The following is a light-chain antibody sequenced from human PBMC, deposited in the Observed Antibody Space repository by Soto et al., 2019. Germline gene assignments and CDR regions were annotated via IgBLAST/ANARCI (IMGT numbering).Light chain of an antibody. CDR1: QSVSSSY. J-gene: IGKJ1*01. V-gene: IGKV3-20*01. CDR3: EQYGSPRGT. CDR2: GAS. Sequence: EIVLTQSPGTLSLSPGERATLSCRASQSVSSSYLAWYQQKPGQAPRLLIYGASSRATGIPDRFSGSGSGKVFPLTISRREPEYFAVYYCEQYGSPRGTFGKGPKV.